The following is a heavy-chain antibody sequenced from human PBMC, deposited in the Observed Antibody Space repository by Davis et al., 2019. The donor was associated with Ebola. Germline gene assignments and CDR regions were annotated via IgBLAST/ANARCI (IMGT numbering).Heavy chain of an antibody. J-gene: IGHJ4*02. CDR3: ARGSYTYDY. CDR1: GYTFSNYY. CDR2: IIPIFGTA. Sequence: SVKVSCKAFGYTFSNYYMHWVRQAPGQGLEWMGGIIPIFGTANYAQKFQGRVTITADESTSTAYMELSSLRSEDTAVYYCARGSYTYDYWGQGILVTVSS. V-gene: IGHV1-69*13. D-gene: IGHD3-16*01.